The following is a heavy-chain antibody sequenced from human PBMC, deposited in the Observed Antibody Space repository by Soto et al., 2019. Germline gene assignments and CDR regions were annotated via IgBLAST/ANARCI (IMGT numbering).Heavy chain of an antibody. J-gene: IGHJ6*02. CDR3: ASGIVGATTSGMDV. CDR1: GFTFDDYG. CDR2: INWNGGST. D-gene: IGHD1-26*01. V-gene: IGHV3-20*04. Sequence: EVQLVESGGGVVRPGGSLRLSCAASGFTFDDYGLSWVRQAPGKGLEWVSGINWNGGSTRYADSVKGRFTISRDNAKNSLYLQMNSLSAEDTALYYCASGIVGATTSGMDVWGQGTTVTVSS.